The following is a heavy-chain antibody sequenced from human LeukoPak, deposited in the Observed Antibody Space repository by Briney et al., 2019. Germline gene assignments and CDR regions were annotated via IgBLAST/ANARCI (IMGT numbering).Heavy chain of an antibody. J-gene: IGHJ4*02. D-gene: IGHD4-23*01. CDR3: ARDGENYGGNSNYFDY. V-gene: IGHV1-46*01. CDR1: GYAFTSYY. CDR2: INPSGGST. Sequence: GASVQFSCKASGYAFTSYYMHWVRPAPGQGLEWMGIINPSGGSTSYAQKFQGRVTMTRDTSTRTVYMELSSLRSEDTAVYYCARDGENYGGNSNYFDYWGQGTLVTVSS.